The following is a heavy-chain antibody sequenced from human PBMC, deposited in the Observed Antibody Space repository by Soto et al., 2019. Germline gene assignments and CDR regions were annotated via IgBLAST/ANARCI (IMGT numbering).Heavy chain of an antibody. J-gene: IGHJ6*02. V-gene: IGHV3-30-3*01. CDR2: ISYDGSNK. CDR1: GFTFSSYA. CDR3: AREITIFGVVNYYYGMDV. Sequence: PVGSLRLSCAASGFTFSSYAMHWVRQAPGKGLEWVAVISYDGSNKYYADSVKGRFTISRDNSKNTLYLQMNSLRAEDTAVYYCAREITIFGVVNYYYGMDVWGQGTTVTVSS. D-gene: IGHD3-3*01.